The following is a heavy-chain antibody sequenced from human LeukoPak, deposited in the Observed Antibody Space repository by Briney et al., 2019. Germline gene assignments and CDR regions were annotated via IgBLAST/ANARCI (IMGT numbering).Heavy chain of an antibody. V-gene: IGHV4-34*01. CDR2: INHSGGT. D-gene: IGHD3-22*01. J-gene: IGHJ5*02. CDR1: GGSFSGYY. Sequence: SETLSLTCAVYGGSFSGYYWSWIRQPPGKGLEWIGEINHSGGTNYNPSLKSRVTISVDTSKNQFSLKLSSVTAADTAVYYCARGGKDYYDSSGYYNWFDPWGQGTLVTVSS. CDR3: ARGGKDYYDSSGYYNWFDP.